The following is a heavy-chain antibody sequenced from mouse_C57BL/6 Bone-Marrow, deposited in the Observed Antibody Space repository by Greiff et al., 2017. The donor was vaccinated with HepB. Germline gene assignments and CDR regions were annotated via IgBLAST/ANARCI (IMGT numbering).Heavy chain of an antibody. D-gene: IGHD1-1*02. CDR1: GFNIKDDY. J-gene: IGHJ4*01. V-gene: IGHV14-4*01. CDR3: TTEGLLWRAMDY. Sequence: EVQLQQSGAELVRPGASVKLSCTASGFNIKDDYMHWVKQRPEQGLEWIGWIDPENGDTEYASKFQGKATITADTSSNTAYLQLSSLTSEDTAVYYCTTEGLLWRAMDYWGQGTSVTVSS. CDR2: IDPENGDT.